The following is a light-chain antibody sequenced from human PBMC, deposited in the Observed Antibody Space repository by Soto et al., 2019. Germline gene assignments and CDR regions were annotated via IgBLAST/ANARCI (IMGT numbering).Light chain of an antibody. Sequence: ALTQPASVSGSPGQSITLSCTGTSSDVVFYNLVSWYQQHPGKAPKLMIYEGSKRPSGVSTRFSGSKSGNTASLTISGLQAEDEADYYCCSYAGTNTYLFGTATKLTVL. CDR3: CSYAGTNTYL. CDR2: EGS. CDR1: SSDVVFYNL. V-gene: IGLV2-23*01. J-gene: IGLJ1*01.